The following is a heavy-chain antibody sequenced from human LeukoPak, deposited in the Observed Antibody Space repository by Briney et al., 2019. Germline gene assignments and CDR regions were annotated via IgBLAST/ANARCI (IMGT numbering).Heavy chain of an antibody. CDR3: ARETNNWALDY. Sequence: SETLSLTCTMSGGSISTYYWSWIRQSPGTGLEWIGFIQYSGNTKSNPSLKGRVTISLDMSKNQFSQRLTSVTAADTAVYYCARETNNWALDYWGQGTLVTVSS. D-gene: IGHD1-20*01. CDR1: GGSISTYY. CDR2: IQYSGNT. V-gene: IGHV4-59*01. J-gene: IGHJ4*02.